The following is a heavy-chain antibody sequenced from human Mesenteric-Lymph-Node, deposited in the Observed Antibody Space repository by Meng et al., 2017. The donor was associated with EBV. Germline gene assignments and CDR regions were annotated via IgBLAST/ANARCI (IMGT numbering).Heavy chain of an antibody. Sequence: QVQLVQYGAEGKKPGASVKVSCKASGYTFTSYYTHWVRQAPGQGLEWMGVINPSGGSPTNAQKFQGRVTMTRDTSTSTVYMELSSLRSEDTAVYYCATGYTSLDYWGQGALVTVSS. CDR2: INPSGGSP. J-gene: IGHJ4*02. CDR3: ATGYTSLDY. V-gene: IGHV1-46*01. D-gene: IGHD5-18*01. CDR1: GYTFTSYY.